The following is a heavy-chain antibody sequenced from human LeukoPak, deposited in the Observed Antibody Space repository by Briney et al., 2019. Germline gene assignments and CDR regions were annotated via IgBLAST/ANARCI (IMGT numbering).Heavy chain of an antibody. CDR2: IYYSGST. J-gene: IGHJ5*02. CDR3: AREGTTPTGVRP. D-gene: IGHD4-11*01. V-gene: IGHV4-30-4*08. CDR1: GGSISSGIYY. Sequence: SQTLSLTCNVSGGSISSGIYYWSWIRQPPGKGLEWIGYIYYSGSTYYNPSLKSRASISVDTSKNQFSLKLSSVTAADTAVYYCAREGTTPTGVRPWGQGTLVTVSS.